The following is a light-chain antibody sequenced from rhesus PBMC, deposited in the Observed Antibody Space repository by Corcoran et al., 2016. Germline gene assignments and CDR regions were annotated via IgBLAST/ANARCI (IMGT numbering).Light chain of an antibody. Sequence: DIQMTQSPSSLSASVGDRVTITCRASQGISKSLAWYQQTPGKAPRVLVYGASTLQTGVPSRFSGRGSGTDFTLTIDSLQPEDFVIYFCQQYSRYPLTFGGGTKVELK. CDR1: QGISKS. CDR3: QQYSRYPLT. CDR2: GAS. J-gene: IGKJ4*01. V-gene: IGKV1-25*01.